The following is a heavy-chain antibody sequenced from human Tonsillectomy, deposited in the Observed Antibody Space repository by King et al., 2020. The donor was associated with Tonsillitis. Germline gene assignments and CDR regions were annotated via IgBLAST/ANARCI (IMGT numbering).Heavy chain of an antibody. CDR3: AKDHRGSYFLHWFFDL. CDR2: ISYDGSNK. D-gene: IGHD1-26*01. J-gene: IGHJ2*01. Sequence: VQLVESGGGVVQPGRSLRLSCAASGFTFSSYGMHWVRQAPGRGLEWVALISYDGSNKYYADSLRGRFTISRDNSKNTLYLQMNSLRAEDTAVYYCAKDHRGSYFLHWFFDLGGRGTLVTVSS. CDR1: GFTFSSYG. V-gene: IGHV3-30*18.